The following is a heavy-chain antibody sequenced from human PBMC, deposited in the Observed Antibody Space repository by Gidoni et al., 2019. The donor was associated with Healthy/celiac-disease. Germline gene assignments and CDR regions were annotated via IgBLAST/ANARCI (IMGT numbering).Heavy chain of an antibody. CDR3: AIVYGSGSTRDY. D-gene: IGHD3-10*01. J-gene: IGHJ4*02. CDR2: IYYSGST. CDR1: GGSISSYY. V-gene: IGHV4-59*13. Sequence: QVQLQESGPGLVKLWETLSHTCTVCGGSISSYYWSWIRQPPGKGLVWIWYIYYSGSTNYNPSRKSLVAISVYTSKNQLSLKLSSVTAADSAVYYCAIVYGSGSTRDYWGQGTLVTVSS.